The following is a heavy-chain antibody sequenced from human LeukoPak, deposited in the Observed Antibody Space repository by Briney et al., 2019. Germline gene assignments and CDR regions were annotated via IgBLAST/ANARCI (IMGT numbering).Heavy chain of an antibody. CDR2: IIPIFGTA. CDR3: ARGGMNGYSRHNYYYYYMDV. V-gene: IGHV1-69*13. Sequence: SVKVSCKASGGTFSSYAISWVRQAPGQGLEWMGGIIPIFGTANYAQKFQGRVTITADESTSTAYMELSSLRSEDTAVYYCARGGMNGYSRHNYYYYYMDVWGKGTTVTVSS. D-gene: IGHD6-13*01. CDR1: GGTFSSYA. J-gene: IGHJ6*03.